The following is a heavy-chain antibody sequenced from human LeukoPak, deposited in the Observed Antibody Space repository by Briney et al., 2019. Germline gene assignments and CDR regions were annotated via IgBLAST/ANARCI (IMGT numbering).Heavy chain of an antibody. CDR2: ISAYNGNT. J-gene: IGHJ4*02. D-gene: IGHD1-26*01. CDR3: ARDRQLKIESGSFTPLGY. Sequence: ASVKVSCKASGYTFTNYGISWVRQAPGQGLEWMGWISAYNGNTNYAQKFQGRVTMTTDTSTSTVNMDLRNLRSDDTAVYYCARDRQLKIESGSFTPLGYWGQGTLVTVSS. CDR1: GYTFTNYG. V-gene: IGHV1-18*01.